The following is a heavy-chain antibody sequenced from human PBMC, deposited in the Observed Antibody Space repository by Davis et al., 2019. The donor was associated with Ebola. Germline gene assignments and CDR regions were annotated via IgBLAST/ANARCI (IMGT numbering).Heavy chain of an antibody. J-gene: IGHJ4*02. CDR2: IGTAGDT. CDR3: VRPAFGSHYFDY. D-gene: IGHD2-2*01. V-gene: IGHV3-13*01. Sequence: PGGSLRLSCAASGLSFRTYDTHWVRQVTGKTLEWVSAIGTAGDTYYPASAKGRFTISRENARNSLYLQMNSLRTEDTAVYYCVRPAFGSHYFDYWGQGILVTVSS. CDR1: GLSFRTYD.